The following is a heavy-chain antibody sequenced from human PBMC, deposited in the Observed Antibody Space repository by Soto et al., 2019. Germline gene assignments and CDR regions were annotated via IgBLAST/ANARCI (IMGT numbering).Heavy chain of an antibody. D-gene: IGHD3-3*01. Sequence: GGSLRLSCAASGFTFSSYAMSWVRQAPGKGLEWVSAISGSGGSTYYADSVKGRFTISRDNSKNTLYLQMNSLRAEDTVVYYCAKNNDFRSGYYIGYWGQGTLVTVSS. J-gene: IGHJ4*02. CDR1: GFTFSSYA. V-gene: IGHV3-23*01. CDR3: AKNNDFRSGYYIGY. CDR2: ISGSGGST.